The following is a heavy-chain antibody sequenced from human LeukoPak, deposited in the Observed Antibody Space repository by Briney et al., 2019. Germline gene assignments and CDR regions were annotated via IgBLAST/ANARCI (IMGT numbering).Heavy chain of an antibody. CDR3: AREPYCSSTSCYKVFVY. Sequence: ASVKVSCKASGGTFSSYAISWVRQAPGQGLEWMGGIIPIFVIANYAQKFQGRVTITADESTSTAYMELSSLRSEDTGVYYCAREPYCSSTSCYKVFVYWGQGTLVTVSS. J-gene: IGHJ4*02. D-gene: IGHD2-2*02. CDR2: IIPIFVIA. V-gene: IGHV1-69*13. CDR1: GGTFSSYA.